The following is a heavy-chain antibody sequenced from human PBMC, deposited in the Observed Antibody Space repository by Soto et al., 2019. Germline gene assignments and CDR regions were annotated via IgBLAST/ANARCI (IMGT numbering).Heavy chain of an antibody. Sequence: RASVKVSCKASGGTFSSYAISWVRQAPGQGLEWMGGIIPIFGTANYAQKFQGRVTITADESTSTAYMELSSLRSEDTAVYYCARDLTVVVVAAPQNWFDPWGQGTLVTVSS. CDR2: IIPIFGTA. J-gene: IGHJ5*02. D-gene: IGHD2-15*01. CDR3: ARDLTVVVVAAPQNWFDP. CDR1: GGTFSSYA. V-gene: IGHV1-69*13.